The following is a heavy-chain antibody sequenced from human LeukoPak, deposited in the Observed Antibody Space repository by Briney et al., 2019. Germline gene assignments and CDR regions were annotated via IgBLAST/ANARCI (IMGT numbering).Heavy chain of an antibody. J-gene: IGHJ4*02. Sequence: SETLSLTCTVPGGSISSYYWSWIRQPPGKGLEWIGYIYTSGSTNYNPSLKSRVTISVDTSKNQFSLKLSSVTAADTAVYYCARLPTHGYSSSWYDYWGQGTLVTVSS. D-gene: IGHD6-13*01. CDR1: GGSISSYY. CDR2: IYTSGST. V-gene: IGHV4-4*09. CDR3: ARLPTHGYSSSWYDY.